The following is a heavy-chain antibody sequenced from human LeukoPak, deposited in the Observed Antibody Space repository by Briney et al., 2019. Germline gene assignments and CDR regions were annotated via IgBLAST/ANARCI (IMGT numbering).Heavy chain of an antibody. CDR2: FDPEDGET. CDR1: GYTLTELS. J-gene: IGHJ4*02. CDR3: ATGIPYYDYVWGSYRWGFDY. D-gene: IGHD3-16*02. V-gene: IGHV1-24*01. Sequence: ASVKVSCKVSGYTLTELSMHWVRQAPGKGLEWMVGFDPEDGETIYAQKFQGRVTMTEDTSTDTAYMELSSLRSEDTAVYYCATGIPYYDYVWGSYRWGFDYWGQGTLVTVSS.